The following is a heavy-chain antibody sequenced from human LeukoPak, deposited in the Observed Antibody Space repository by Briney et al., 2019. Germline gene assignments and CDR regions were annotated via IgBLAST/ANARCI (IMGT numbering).Heavy chain of an antibody. CDR3: AREGIYYDSSGYYYVFDY. D-gene: IGHD3-22*01. V-gene: IGHV3-74*01. Sequence: GGSLRLSCAASGFTFSSYWMHWVRQAPGKGLVWVSRINSDGSSISYADSVKGRFTISRDNAKNTLYLQMNSLRAEDTAVYYCAREGIYYDSSGYYYVFDYWGQGTLVTVSS. CDR1: GFTFSSYW. CDR2: INSDGSSI. J-gene: IGHJ4*02.